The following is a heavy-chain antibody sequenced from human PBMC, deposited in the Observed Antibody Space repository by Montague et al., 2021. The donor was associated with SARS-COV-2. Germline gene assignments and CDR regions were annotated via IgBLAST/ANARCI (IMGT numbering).Heavy chain of an antibody. V-gene: IGHV4-30-2*06. Sequence: TLSLTCAVSGGSINSGGYSWSWIRQSPGKGLEWIGYILHSGSTYYNPSLWSRVTISVDRSKSQFSLNLTSMTAADTAVYFCARAASPRGAFDVWGHGTVVTVSS. CDR3: ARAASPRGAFDV. CDR1: GGSINSGGYS. J-gene: IGHJ3*01. D-gene: IGHD3-10*01. CDR2: ILHSGST.